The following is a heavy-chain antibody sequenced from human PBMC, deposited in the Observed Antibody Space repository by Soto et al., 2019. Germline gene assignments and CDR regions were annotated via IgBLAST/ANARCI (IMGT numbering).Heavy chain of an antibody. D-gene: IGHD3-3*01. CDR2: INHSGST. J-gene: IGHJ4*02. V-gene: IGHV4-34*01. Sequence: SETLSLTCVVYGGSFSGHFWSWIRQPPGKGLEWIGEINHSGSTNYKSSLKSRVTISVDTSKNQFSLKLSSVTAADTAVYYCAGWAVGIMIFGVPKDYWGQGTLVTVSS. CDR1: GGSFSGHF. CDR3: AGWAVGIMIFGVPKDY.